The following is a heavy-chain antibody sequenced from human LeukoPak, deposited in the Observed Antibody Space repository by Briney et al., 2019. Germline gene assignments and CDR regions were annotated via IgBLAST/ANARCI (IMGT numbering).Heavy chain of an antibody. V-gene: IGHV3-74*01. Sequence: GGSLRLSCVASGFSFSTYWMHWVRQAPGKGLVWVSRISSDGSTTNYADSVKGRSTISRDNAKNTLYLQMNSLRAEDTAVYYCAREPGRIAAAGTPFDYWGQGTLVTVSS. J-gene: IGHJ4*02. CDR3: AREPGRIAAAGTPFDY. D-gene: IGHD6-13*01. CDR2: ISSDGSTT. CDR1: GFSFSTYW.